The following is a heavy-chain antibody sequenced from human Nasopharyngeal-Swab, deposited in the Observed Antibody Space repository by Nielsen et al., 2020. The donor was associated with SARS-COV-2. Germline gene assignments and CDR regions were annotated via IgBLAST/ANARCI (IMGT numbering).Heavy chain of an antibody. CDR3: AIRRSITIFGVVISPYYYGMDV. D-gene: IGHD3-3*01. CDR1: GYTFTSYD. V-gene: IGHV1-69*13. J-gene: IGHJ6*02. CDR2: IIPIFGTA. Sequence: SVKVSCKASGYTFTSYDINWVRQATGQGLEWMGGIIPIFGTANYAQKFQGRVTITADESTSTAYMELSSLRSEDTAVYYCAIRRSITIFGVVISPYYYGMDVWGQGTTVTVSS.